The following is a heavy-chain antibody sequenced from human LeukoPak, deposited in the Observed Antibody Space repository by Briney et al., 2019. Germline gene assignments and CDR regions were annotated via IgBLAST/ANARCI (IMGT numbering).Heavy chain of an antibody. CDR2: IYSGGTT. Sequence: GGSLRLSCAASGFTVSGNYMSWVRQAPGKGLEWVSLIYSGGTTYYADSVKGRFTISRDTSKSTLYLQMDSLKAEDTAVYYCARYSGSYPDWGQGTLVTVSS. CDR1: GFTVSGNY. V-gene: IGHV3-66*01. J-gene: IGHJ4*02. CDR3: ARYSGSYPD. D-gene: IGHD1-26*01.